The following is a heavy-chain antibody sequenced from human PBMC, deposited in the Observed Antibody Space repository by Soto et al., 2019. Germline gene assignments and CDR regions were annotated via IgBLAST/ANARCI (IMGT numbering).Heavy chain of an antibody. D-gene: IGHD1-26*01. V-gene: IGHV1-2*04. CDR3: ASHPQTYTGNHDAFDI. Sequence: VKVSCKASGYTFTGYYMHWVRQAPGQGLEWMGWINPNSGGTNYAQKFQGWVTMTEDTSTDTAYMELSSLRSEDTAVYYCASHPQTYTGNHDAFDIWGQGTMVTVSS. CDR2: INPNSGGT. J-gene: IGHJ3*02. CDR1: GYTFTGYY.